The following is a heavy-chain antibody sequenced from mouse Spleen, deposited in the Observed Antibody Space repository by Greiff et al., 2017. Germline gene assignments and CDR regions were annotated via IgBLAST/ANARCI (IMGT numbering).Heavy chain of an antibody. CDR2: INPSTGGT. V-gene: IGHV1-42*01. CDR3: ARLTTVVAGDY. CDR1: GYSFTGYY. Sequence: EVQRVESGPELVKPGASVKISCKASGYSFTGYYMNWVKQSPEKSLEWIGEINPSTGGTTYNQKFKAKATLTVDKSSSTAYMQLKSLTSEDSAVYYCARLTTVVAGDYWGQGTTLTVSS. J-gene: IGHJ2*01. D-gene: IGHD1-1*01.